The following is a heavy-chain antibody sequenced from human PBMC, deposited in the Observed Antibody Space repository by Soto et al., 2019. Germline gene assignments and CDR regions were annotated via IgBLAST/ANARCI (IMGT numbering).Heavy chain of an antibody. J-gene: IGHJ6*03. Sequence: SETLSLTCTVSGGSIISSNYYWGWIRQPPGKGLEWIGSLYYSGSTYYNPSLKSRVTTSVDTSKNQFSLKLSSVTAADTAVYYCARTYVTDMVVVTPAKRYIDVWGKGTTVTGSS. D-gene: IGHD2-2*01. CDR2: LYYSGST. V-gene: IGHV4-39*01. CDR1: GGSIISSNYY. CDR3: ARTYVTDMVVVTPAKRYIDV.